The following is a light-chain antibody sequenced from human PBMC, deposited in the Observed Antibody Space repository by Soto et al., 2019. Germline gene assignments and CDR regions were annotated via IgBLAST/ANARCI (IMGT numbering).Light chain of an antibody. Sequence: DIQMTHLPSSMSASVGDRVTITCRASQGISRWLAWYHQKPGKAPNLLIYSASTLHSGVPSRFSGSGSGTDFTLTISSLQPEDFGTYYCQQANSFPLTFGPGTKVDIK. CDR1: QGISRW. V-gene: IGKV1-12*01. CDR3: QQANSFPLT. J-gene: IGKJ3*01. CDR2: SAS.